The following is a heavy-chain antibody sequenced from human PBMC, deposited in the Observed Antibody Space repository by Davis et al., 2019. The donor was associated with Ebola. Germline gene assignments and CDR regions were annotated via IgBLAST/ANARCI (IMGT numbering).Heavy chain of an antibody. Sequence: MPSETLSLTCAVSGGSISSSNWWSWIRQPPGKGLEWIGEINHSGSTNYNPSLKSRVTISVDTSKNQFSLKLSSVTAADTAVYYCARGERGLVWYSSSWLYPEHWYFDLWGRGTLVTVSS. V-gene: IGHV4-4*02. J-gene: IGHJ2*01. CDR1: GGSISSSNW. D-gene: IGHD6-13*01. CDR3: ARGERGLVWYSSSWLYPEHWYFDL. CDR2: INHSGST.